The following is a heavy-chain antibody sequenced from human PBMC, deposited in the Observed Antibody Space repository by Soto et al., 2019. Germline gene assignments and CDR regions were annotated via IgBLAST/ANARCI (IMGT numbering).Heavy chain of an antibody. J-gene: IGHJ4*02. Sequence: EVQLLESGGGLVQSGGSLRLSCGVSGFPFAPSTMSWVRQAPGKGLEWVSTISVSVGSTYSADSVQGRFTVSSDISDNTLFLRMTSLTADDTAVYFCAKRDVPHSTSNAYFYDHWGRGVLVTVSS. CDR3: AKRDVPHSTSNAYFYDH. CDR1: GFPFAPST. D-gene: IGHD2-21*02. V-gene: IGHV3-23*01. CDR2: ISVSVGST.